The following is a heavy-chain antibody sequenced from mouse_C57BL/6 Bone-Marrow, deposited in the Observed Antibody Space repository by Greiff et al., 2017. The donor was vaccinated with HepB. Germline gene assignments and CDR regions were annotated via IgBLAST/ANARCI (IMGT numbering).Heavy chain of an antibody. CDR2: IYPRSGYT. Sequence: VKLMESGAELARPGASVKLSCKASGYTFTSYGISWVKQRTGQGLEWIGAIYPRSGYTYYNEKFKGKATLTADKSSSTAYMELRSLTSEDSAVYFCALKKIYYDYGFAYWGQGTLVTVSA. CDR3: ALKKIYYDYGFAY. CDR1: GYTFTSYG. D-gene: IGHD2-4*01. V-gene: IGHV1-81*01. J-gene: IGHJ3*01.